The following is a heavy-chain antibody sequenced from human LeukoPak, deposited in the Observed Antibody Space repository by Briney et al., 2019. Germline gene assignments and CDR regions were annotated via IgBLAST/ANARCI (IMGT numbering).Heavy chain of an antibody. CDR3: ASERREGELRTIDY. CDR2: IYYSGST. J-gene: IGHJ4*02. D-gene: IGHD3-16*01. CDR1: GGSISSGGYY. Sequence: SQTLSLICTVSGGSISSGGYYWSWIRQHPGKGLEWIGYIYYSGSTYYNPSLKSRVTISVDTSKNQFSLKLSSVTAADTAVYYCASERREGELRTIDYWGQGTLVTVSS. V-gene: IGHV4-31*03.